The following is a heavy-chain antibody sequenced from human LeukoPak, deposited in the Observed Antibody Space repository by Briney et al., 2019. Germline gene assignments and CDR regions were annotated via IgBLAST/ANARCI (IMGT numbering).Heavy chain of an antibody. CDR2: ISGSGSST. CDR3: AKESCSTSSCYGIDF. CDR1: GFTFSSYV. V-gene: IGHV3-23*01. J-gene: IGHJ4*02. D-gene: IGHD2-2*01. Sequence: PGGSLRLSCAASGFTFSSYVMSWVRQAPGEGLEWVSTISGSGSSTYYAASVKGRFTISRDNSKDTLYLQMNSLRAEDTAVCYCAKESCSTSSCYGIDFWGQGTLVAVSS.